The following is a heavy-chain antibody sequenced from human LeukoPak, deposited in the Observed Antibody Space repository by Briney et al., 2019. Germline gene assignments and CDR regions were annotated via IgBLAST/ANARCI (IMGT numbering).Heavy chain of an antibody. Sequence: SVKVSCKASGGTFSSYAISWVRQAPGHGLEWMGGLIPMFGTTNYAQQFQGRVTITADESTTTSYMELSRLRFEDTAVYFCARVAAGTTFMDNWFDPWGQGTLVTVSS. CDR1: GGTFSSYA. CDR3: ARVAAGTTFMDNWFDP. CDR2: LIPMFGTT. D-gene: IGHD1-7*01. J-gene: IGHJ5*02. V-gene: IGHV1-69*13.